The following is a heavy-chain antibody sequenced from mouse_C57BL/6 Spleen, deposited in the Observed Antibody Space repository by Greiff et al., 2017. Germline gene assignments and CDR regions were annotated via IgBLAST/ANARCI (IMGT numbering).Heavy chain of an antibody. CDR2: INPNNGGT. CDR3: ARYPLYYGMDY. J-gene: IGHJ4*01. V-gene: IGHV1-26*01. Sequence: VQLQQSGPELVKPGASVKISCKASGYTFTDYYMNWVKQSHGKSLEWIGDINPNNGGTSYNQKFKGKATLTVDKSSSTAYMELRSLTSEDSAVYYCARYPLYYGMDYWGQGTSVTVSS. CDR1: GYTFTDYY.